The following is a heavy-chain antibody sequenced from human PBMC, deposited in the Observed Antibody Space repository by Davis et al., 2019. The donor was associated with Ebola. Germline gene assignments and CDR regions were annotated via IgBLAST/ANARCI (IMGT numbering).Heavy chain of an antibody. CDR1: GGSFSGYY. V-gene: IGHV4-34*01. J-gene: IGHJ3*01. D-gene: IGHD3-9*01. Sequence: ETLSLTCAVYGGSFSGYYWSWIRQPPGKGLEWIGEINHSGSTNYNPSLKSRVTISVDTSKNQFSLKLSSVTAADTAVYYCARGLGYFDWGRYWGQGTMVTVSS. CDR2: INHSGST. CDR3: ARGLGYFDWGRY.